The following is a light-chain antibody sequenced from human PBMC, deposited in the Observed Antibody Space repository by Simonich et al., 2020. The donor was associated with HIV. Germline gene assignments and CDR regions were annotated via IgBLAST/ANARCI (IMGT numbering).Light chain of an antibody. CDR3: SSYKSSSTWV. V-gene: IGLV2-14*03. J-gene: IGLJ3*02. CDR2: DVS. Sequence: QSALTQPASVSGSPGQSITISCTGTSSDVGGYNYFSWYQQHPGKAPKLMIYDVSNRPSGVSNRFAGSKSGNTASLTISGLHAEDEADYYCSSYKSSSTWVFGGGTKLTVL. CDR1: SSDVGGYNY.